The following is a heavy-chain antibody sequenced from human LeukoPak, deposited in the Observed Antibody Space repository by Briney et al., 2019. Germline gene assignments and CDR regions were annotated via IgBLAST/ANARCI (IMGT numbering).Heavy chain of an antibody. CDR2: ISPYNGNT. CDR1: GYDFTSVG. D-gene: IGHD6-19*01. V-gene: IGHV1-18*01. CDR3: ARAGSGSGWYFDY. Sequence: ATVKVSCKASGYDFTSVGITWVRQAPGQGLEWMGWISPYNGNTRYVQKLQGRVTMTTDTSTSTAYMELRSLRFDDTAVYYCARAGSGSGWYFDYWGQGTLVTVSS. J-gene: IGHJ4*02.